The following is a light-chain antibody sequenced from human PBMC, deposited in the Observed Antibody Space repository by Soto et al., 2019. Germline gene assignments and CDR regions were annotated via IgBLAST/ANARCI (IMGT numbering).Light chain of an antibody. CDR1: QSVSSSY. V-gene: IGKV3-20*01. J-gene: IGKJ3*01. CDR3: QQYGSSRT. Sequence: EIVLTQSPGTLSLSPGERATLSCRASQSVSSSYLAWYQQKPGQAPRLLIYGASSRATGIPDRFSGSGSGTDFTLPISRLEPDDFAVYYCQQYGSSRTFGPGTKVDIK. CDR2: GAS.